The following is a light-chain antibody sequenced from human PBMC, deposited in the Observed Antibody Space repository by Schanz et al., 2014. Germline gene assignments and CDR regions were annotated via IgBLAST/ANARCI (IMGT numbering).Light chain of an antibody. CDR3: CSYAGSYTYV. CDR1: SSDVGGYNY. CDR2: DVS. V-gene: IGLV2-11*01. Sequence: QSALTQPRSVSGSPGQSVTISCTGTSSDVGGYNYVSWYQQHPGKAPKIMIYDVSERPSGVPARFSGSKSGNTASLTISGLQAEDEDDYYRCSYAGSYTYVFATGTKVTVL. J-gene: IGLJ1*01.